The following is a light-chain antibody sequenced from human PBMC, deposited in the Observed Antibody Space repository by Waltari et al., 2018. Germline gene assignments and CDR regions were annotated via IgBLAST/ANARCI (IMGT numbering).Light chain of an antibody. CDR1: GSNFGSYT. J-gene: IGLJ3*02. CDR3: SAWDDSLNGWV. CDR2: GSI. V-gene: IGLV1-44*01. Sequence: QSVLTQPPSASGPTGQRVTISCSGGGSNFGSYTVNWYQQLPGTAPKLLIYGSIHRPSGVPDRFSGSWSGTSASLAISGLQSEDEADYYCSAWDDSLNGWVFGGGTKVTAL.